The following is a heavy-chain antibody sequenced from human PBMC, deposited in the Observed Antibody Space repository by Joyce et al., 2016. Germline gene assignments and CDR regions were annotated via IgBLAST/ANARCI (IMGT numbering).Heavy chain of an antibody. V-gene: IGHV4-34*01. CDR2: INHIGRT. CDR1: GGSFSGFY. D-gene: IGHD3-22*01. Sequence: QVHLQQWGAGLLKPSETLSLTCAVYGGSFSGFYWTWIRQPPGKGLEWIGEINHIGRTNYNPSLKSRGTMSMDTSKNQFSLKWSSVTAADTAVYDCARTQKGVITIYHYYAIDVWGQGTTVTVSS. J-gene: IGHJ6*02. CDR3: ARTQKGVITIYHYYAIDV.